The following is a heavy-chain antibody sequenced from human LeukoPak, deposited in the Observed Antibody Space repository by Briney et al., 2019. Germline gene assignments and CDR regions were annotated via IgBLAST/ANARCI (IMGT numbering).Heavy chain of an antibody. J-gene: IGHJ4*02. CDR3: ARDPGDYGDYVFGLL. D-gene: IGHD4-17*01. Sequence: GASVKVSCKASGYTFTGYYMHWVRQAPGQGLEWMGWINPNSGGANYAQKFQGRVTMTRDTSISTAYMELSRLRSDDTAVYYCARDPGDYGDYVFGLLWGQGTLVTVSS. V-gene: IGHV1-2*02. CDR1: GYTFTGYY. CDR2: INPNSGGA.